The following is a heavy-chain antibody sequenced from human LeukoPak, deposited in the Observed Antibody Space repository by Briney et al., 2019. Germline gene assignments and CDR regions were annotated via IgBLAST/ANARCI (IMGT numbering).Heavy chain of an antibody. V-gene: IGHV4-39*07. CDR3: ARVNGGNGGFAFDI. D-gene: IGHD4-23*01. Sequence: PSETLSLTCTVSGGSISSSSYYWGWIRQPPGKGLEWIGSIYYSGTTYYNPSLKSRVTISVDRSKNQFSLKLSSVTAADTAVYYCARVNGGNGGFAFDIWGQGTMVTVSS. CDR2: IYYSGTT. CDR1: GGSISSSSYY. J-gene: IGHJ3*02.